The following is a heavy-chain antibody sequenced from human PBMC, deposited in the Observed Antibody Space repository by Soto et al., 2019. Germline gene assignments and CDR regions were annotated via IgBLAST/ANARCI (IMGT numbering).Heavy chain of an antibody. CDR1: GFTFSSYA. V-gene: IGHV3-23*01. CDR2: ISGSGDSK. Sequence: GGSLRLSCAASGFTFSSYAMSWVRQAPGKGLEWVSAISGSGDSKYYADSVKGRFTISRDNSKNTLYMQMNSLRGEDTAVYYCAKDHSSLIYNWFDPWGQGILVTVSS. D-gene: IGHD6-13*01. J-gene: IGHJ5*02. CDR3: AKDHSSLIYNWFDP.